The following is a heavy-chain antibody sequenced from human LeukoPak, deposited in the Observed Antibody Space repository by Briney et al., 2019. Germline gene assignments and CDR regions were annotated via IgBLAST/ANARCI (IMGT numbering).Heavy chain of an antibody. CDR2: IYSGGST. D-gene: IGHD3-10*01. CDR1: AFTVSSNY. V-gene: IGHV3-53*01. CDR3: ASASGSYRTPYYYMAL. J-gene: IGHJ6*03. Sequence: GGSLRLSCAASAFTVSSNYMSWVRQAPGKGLEWVSVIYSGGSTYYADSVKRRFTISRDNSKNTLYLQLNSLRAEDTAVYYCASASGSYRTPYYYMALWGTGTTVTVSS.